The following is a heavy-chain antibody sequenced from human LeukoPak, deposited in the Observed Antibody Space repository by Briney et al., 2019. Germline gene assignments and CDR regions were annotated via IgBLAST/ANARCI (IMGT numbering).Heavy chain of an antibody. V-gene: IGHV4-34*01. Sequence: PSETLSLTCAVYGGSFSGYYWSWIRQPPGKGLEWIGEINHSGSANYNPSLKSRVTISVDTSKNQFSLKLSSVTAADTAVYYCARSLRRGGVPAAPQRRRSDNWFDPWGQGTLVTVSS. CDR1: GGSFSGYY. J-gene: IGHJ5*02. CDR3: ARSLRRGGVPAAPQRRRSDNWFDP. D-gene: IGHD2-2*01. CDR2: INHSGSA.